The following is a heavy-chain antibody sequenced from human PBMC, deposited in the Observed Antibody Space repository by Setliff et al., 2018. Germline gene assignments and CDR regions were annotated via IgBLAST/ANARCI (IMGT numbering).Heavy chain of an antibody. CDR1: GGSISSSSYY. V-gene: IGHV4-39*07. D-gene: IGHD6-19*01. CDR2: IYHSGST. CDR3: AREQWLDPPGYYYMDV. J-gene: IGHJ6*03. Sequence: LSLTCTVSGGSISSSSYYWGWIRQPPGKGLEWIGSIYHSGSTYYNPSLKSRVTISVDTSKNQFSLKLNSVTAADMAVYYCAREQWLDPPGYYYMDVWAKGTTVTVSS.